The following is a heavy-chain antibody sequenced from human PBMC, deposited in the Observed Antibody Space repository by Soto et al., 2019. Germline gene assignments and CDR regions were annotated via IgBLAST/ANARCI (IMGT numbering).Heavy chain of an antibody. CDR2: INSDGSST. CDR1: GFTFSSYW. V-gene: IGHV3-74*01. CDR3: AVAVAGPTAIGY. D-gene: IGHD6-19*01. Sequence: EVQLVESGGGLVQPGGSLRLSCAASGFTFSSYWMHWGRQAPGKGLVWVSRINSDGSSTSYADSVKGRFTNSRDNAKNTLYLQMNSLRAEDTAVYYCAVAVAGPTAIGYWGQGTLVTVSS. J-gene: IGHJ4*02.